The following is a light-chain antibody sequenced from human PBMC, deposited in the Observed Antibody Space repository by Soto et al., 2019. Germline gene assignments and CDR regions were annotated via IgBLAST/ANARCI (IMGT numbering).Light chain of an antibody. J-gene: IGKJ4*01. CDR1: QSVGYH. Sequence: EIVMTQSPATLSGSAGERATLSCRASQSVGYHLAWYQQKVGQAPRLLIYGESTRATAIPARFSGSGSATEFILTISSLQSEDSAVYYCQQYDQWPLTFGGGTKVEI. V-gene: IGKV3D-15*01. CDR3: QQYDQWPLT. CDR2: GES.